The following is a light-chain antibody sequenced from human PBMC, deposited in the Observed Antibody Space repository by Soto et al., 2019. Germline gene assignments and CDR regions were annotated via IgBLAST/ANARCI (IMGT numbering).Light chain of an antibody. CDR2: AAS. CDR3: KQSYSTPWT. Sequence: DIQITQSPSSLSAFVGHRVTITFTSSQSISSYLNWYQQKPGKAPKLLIYAASSLQSGVPSRFSGSGSGTDFTLTISSLQPEDFATYSCKQSYSTPWTFGKGTKVDIK. CDR1: QSISSY. V-gene: IGKV1-39*01. J-gene: IGKJ1*01.